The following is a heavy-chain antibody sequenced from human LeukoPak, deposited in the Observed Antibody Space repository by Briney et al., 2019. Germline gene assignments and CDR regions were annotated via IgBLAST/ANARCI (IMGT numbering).Heavy chain of an antibody. D-gene: IGHD6-25*01. CDR2: VHLDGRT. CDR3: AREGGFYRPLDY. Sequence: SETLSLTCGVSGGSVSSTNWWTWIRQPPGKGLEWIGEVHLDGRTNFNPSLKSRLTMSVDLSENHVSLKLTSVTAVDTAVYYCAREGGFYRPLDYSGQGTLVTVSS. V-gene: IGHV4-4*02. CDR1: GGSVSSTNW. J-gene: IGHJ4*02.